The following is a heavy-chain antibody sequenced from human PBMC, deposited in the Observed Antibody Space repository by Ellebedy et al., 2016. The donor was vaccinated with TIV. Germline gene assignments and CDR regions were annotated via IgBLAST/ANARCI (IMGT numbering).Heavy chain of an antibody. CDR3: ARSRDGYNFIGDY. CDR1: GYTFTSYY. V-gene: IGHV1-46*01. J-gene: IGHJ4*02. CDR2: IDPSGGRT. D-gene: IGHD5-24*01. Sequence: AASVKVSCKTSGYTFTSYYLHWVRQAPGQGPEWMGIIDPSGGRTTNAQKFQGRVTMTRDTSTSTVYMELSSLRSEDTAVYYCARSRDGYNFIGDYWGQGTLVTVSS.